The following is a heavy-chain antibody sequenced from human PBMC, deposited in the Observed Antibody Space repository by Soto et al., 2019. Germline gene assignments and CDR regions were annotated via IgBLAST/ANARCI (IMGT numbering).Heavy chain of an antibody. CDR2: IRDKTYSYTT. V-gene: IGHV3-72*01. Sequence: EVQLVESGGDLVQPGGSLRLSCAASGFTFRDYFMDWVRQAPGKGLEWVGRIRDKTYSYTTEYAASVTGRFTISRDDSKNSVYLQMNSLKTEDTAVYYCASIRGVVGYWGQGTLVTVSS. CDR3: ASIRGVVGY. D-gene: IGHD3-10*01. J-gene: IGHJ4*02. CDR1: GFTFRDYF.